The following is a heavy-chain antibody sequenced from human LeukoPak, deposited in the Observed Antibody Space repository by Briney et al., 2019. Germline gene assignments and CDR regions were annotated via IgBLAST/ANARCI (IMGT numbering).Heavy chain of an antibody. CDR2: ISYDGSNK. CDR1: GFTFSSYA. D-gene: IGHD3-9*01. Sequence: PGRSLRLSCAASGFTFSSYAMHWVRQAPGKGLEWVAVISYDGSNKYYADSVKGRFTISRDNSKNTLYLQMNSLRAEDTAVYYCARGYYDILTGCGDFDYWGQGTLVTVSS. J-gene: IGHJ4*02. CDR3: ARGYYDILTGCGDFDY. V-gene: IGHV3-30*01.